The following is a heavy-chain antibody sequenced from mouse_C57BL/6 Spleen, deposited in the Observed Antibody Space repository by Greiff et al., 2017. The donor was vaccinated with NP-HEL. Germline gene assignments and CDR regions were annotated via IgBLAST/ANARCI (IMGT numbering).Heavy chain of an antibody. CDR3: ATRGSFYWYFDV. V-gene: IGHV3-6*01. CDR1: GYSITSGYY. CDR2: ISYDGRN. D-gene: IGHD1-1*02. Sequence: ESGPGLVKPSQSLSLTCSVSGYSITSGYYCNWLRQPPGNILEWMGFISYDGRNNYNPSLKNRISITRDTTKNQLFLKLNSVTTEDTATYYCATRGSFYWYFDVWGTGTTVTVSS. J-gene: IGHJ1*03.